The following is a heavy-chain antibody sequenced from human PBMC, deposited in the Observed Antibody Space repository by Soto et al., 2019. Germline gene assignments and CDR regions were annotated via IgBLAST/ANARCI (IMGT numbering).Heavy chain of an antibody. V-gene: IGHV4-59*01. CDR2: IYYSGST. Sequence: PSETLSLTCTVSGGSISSYYWSWIRQPPGKGLEWIGYIYYSGSTNYNPSLKSRVTISVDTSKNRFSLKLSSVTAADTAVYYCARRYGRNFDYWGQGTLVTVSS. J-gene: IGHJ4*02. D-gene: IGHD1-20*01. CDR3: ARRYGRNFDY. CDR1: GGSISSYY.